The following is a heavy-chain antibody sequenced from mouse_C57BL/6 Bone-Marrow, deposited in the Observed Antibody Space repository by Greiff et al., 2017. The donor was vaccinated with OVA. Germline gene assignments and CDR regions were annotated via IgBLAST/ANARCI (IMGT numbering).Heavy chain of an antibody. D-gene: IGHD2-3*01. CDR1: GYAFSSSW. J-gene: IGHJ3*01. CDR2: IYPGDGDT. V-gene: IGHV1-82*01. CDR3: ARDRLCYDGYYVFAY. Sequence: QVQLQQSGPELVKPGASVKISCKASGYAFSSSWMNWVKQRPGKGLEWIGRIYPGDGDTNYNGKFKGKATLTADKSSSTAYMQLSSLTSEDSAVYFCARDRLCYDGYYVFAYWGQGTLVTVSA.